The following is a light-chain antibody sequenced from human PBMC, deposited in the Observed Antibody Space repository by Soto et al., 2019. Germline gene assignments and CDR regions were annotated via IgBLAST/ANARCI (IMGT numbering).Light chain of an antibody. CDR3: QQYGSSSWT. J-gene: IGKJ1*01. CDR1: QTVNSRY. Sequence: EIVLTQSPGTLSLSPGERATLSCRATQTVNSRYLAWYQQKPGQAPRLLIYATSRRATGIPDRFSGSGSGTDFTLTISRLEPEDFAVYFCQQYGSSSWTFGQGTKVEIK. CDR2: ATS. V-gene: IGKV3-20*01.